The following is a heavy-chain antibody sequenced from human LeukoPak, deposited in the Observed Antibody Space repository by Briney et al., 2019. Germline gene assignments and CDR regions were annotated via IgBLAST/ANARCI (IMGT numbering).Heavy chain of an antibody. CDR3: ATKRIQLWLGEGPFDY. D-gene: IGHD5-18*01. V-gene: IGHV7-4-1*02. Sequence: ASVKVSCKASGYTFTSYAMHWVRQAPGQGLEWMGWINTNTGHPTYAQGFTGRFVFSLDTSFSTAYVQISSLKAEDTAVYYCATKRIQLWLGEGPFDYWGQGTLVTVSS. CDR2: INTNTGHP. CDR1: GYTFTSYA. J-gene: IGHJ4*02.